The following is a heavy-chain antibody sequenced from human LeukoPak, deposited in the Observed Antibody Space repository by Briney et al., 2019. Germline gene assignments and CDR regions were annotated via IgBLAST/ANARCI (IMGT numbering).Heavy chain of an antibody. Sequence: PGGSPRLSCAASGLTFSSYWMSWVRQAPGKGLEWVANIKQDGSEKYYVDSVKGRFTISRDNAKNSLYLQMNSLRAEDTAVYYCARERGEILRYFDWLPSWYFDLWGRGTLVTVSS. CDR2: IKQDGSEK. D-gene: IGHD3-9*01. J-gene: IGHJ2*01. V-gene: IGHV3-7*03. CDR3: ARERGEILRYFDWLPSWYFDL. CDR1: GLTFSSYW.